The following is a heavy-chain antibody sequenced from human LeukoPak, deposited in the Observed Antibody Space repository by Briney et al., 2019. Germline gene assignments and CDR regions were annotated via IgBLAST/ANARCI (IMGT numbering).Heavy chain of an antibody. D-gene: IGHD6-13*01. CDR3: AKHHTDIAAADTPDY. Sequence: AETLSLTCTVSGGSISSYYWSWIRQPPGKGLEWIGYIYYSGSTNYNPSLKSRVTITVHASENQFSLKLIYVTAADATVFYCAKHHTDIAAADTPDYWGQGTLVTVSS. J-gene: IGHJ4*02. CDR2: IYYSGST. V-gene: IGHV4-59*08. CDR1: GGSISSYY.